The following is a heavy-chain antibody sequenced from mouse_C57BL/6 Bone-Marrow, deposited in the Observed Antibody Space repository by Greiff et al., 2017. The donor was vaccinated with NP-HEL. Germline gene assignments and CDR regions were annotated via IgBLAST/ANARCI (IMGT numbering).Heavy chain of an antibody. CDR1: GFTFSSYA. CDR3: TRSITTVVGYFDV. CDR2: ISSGGDYI. D-gene: IGHD1-1*01. Sequence: EVQGVESGEGLVKPGGSLKLSCAASGFTFSSYAMSWVRQTPEKRLEWVAYISSGGDYIYYADTVKGRFTISRDNARNTLYLQMSSLKSEDTAMYYCTRSITTVVGYFDVWGTGTTVTVSS. V-gene: IGHV5-9-1*02. J-gene: IGHJ1*03.